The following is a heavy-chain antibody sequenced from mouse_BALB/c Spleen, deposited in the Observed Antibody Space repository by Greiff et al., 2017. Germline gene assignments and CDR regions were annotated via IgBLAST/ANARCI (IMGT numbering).Heavy chain of an antibody. Sequence: EVQLQQSGPELVKPGASVKISCKASGYSFTGYFMNWVKQSYGKSLEWIGRINPYNGDTFYNQKFKGKATLTVDKSSSTAHMELLSLTSEDSAVYYCGRSATALYAMDYWGQGTSVTVSS. CDR3: GRSATALYAMDY. CDR1: GYSFTGYF. CDR2: INPYNGDT. J-gene: IGHJ4*01. D-gene: IGHD1-2*01. V-gene: IGHV1-37*01.